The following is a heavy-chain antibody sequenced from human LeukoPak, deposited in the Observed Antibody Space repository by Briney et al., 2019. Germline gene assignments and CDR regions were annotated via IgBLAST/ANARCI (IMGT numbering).Heavy chain of an antibody. CDR2: FDPEDGET. V-gene: IGHV1-24*01. J-gene: IGHJ4*02. D-gene: IGHD3-10*01. CDR3: ATGITTMVRDGIIDD. Sequence: ASVKVSCKVSGYTLTELSMHWVRQAPGKGLEWMGGFDPEDGETIYAQKFQGRVTMTEDTSTDTAYMELSSLRSEDTAVYYCATGITTMVRDGIIDDWGQGTLVTVSS. CDR1: GYTLTELS.